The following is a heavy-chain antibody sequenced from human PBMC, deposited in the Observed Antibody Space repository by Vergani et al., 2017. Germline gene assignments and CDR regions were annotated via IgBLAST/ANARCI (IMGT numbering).Heavy chain of an antibody. CDR2: ISGSGGFT. Sequence: EVQLLESGGNLVQPGGSLRLSCAASGFTFTNFAMTWVRQAPGEGLEWVSGISGSGGFTYYADSVKGRFTISRDNSKNTLYLQMNSLRAEDTAVYYCAKHVGVLRFLEWLTGFDYWGQGTLVTVSS. CDR3: AKHVGVLRFLEWLTGFDY. J-gene: IGHJ4*02. V-gene: IGHV3-23*01. D-gene: IGHD3-3*01. CDR1: GFTFTNFA.